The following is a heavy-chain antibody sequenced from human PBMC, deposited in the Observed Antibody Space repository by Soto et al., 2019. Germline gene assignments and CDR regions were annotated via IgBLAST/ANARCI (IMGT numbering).Heavy chain of an antibody. Sequence: ASVKVSCKASGYSFITSYYMHWVRQAPGQGLEWMGIINPTGSMTKYSQRFQGRLTVTRDTSTSTDYMELTTLTSEDTAVYFCARDTGYDHDAFDIWGQGIMVTVS. D-gene: IGHD5-12*01. CDR2: INPTGSMT. V-gene: IGHV1-46*01. CDR1: GYSFITSYY. CDR3: ARDTGYDHDAFDI. J-gene: IGHJ3*02.